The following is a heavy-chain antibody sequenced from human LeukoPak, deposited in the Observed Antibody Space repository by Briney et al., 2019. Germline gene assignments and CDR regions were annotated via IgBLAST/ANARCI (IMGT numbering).Heavy chain of an antibody. J-gene: IGHJ6*02. D-gene: IGHD2-8*01. V-gene: IGHV3-23*01. CDR1: GFPFSSYA. CDR3: AKEYLNGMDV. Sequence: GGSLRLSCAASGFPFSSYAMSWVRQAPGKGLEWVSGVSGSGGSTYYADSVKGRFTISRDNSKNTLYLQMNSLRAEDTAVYYCAKEYLNGMDVWGQGTTVTVSS. CDR2: VSGSGGST.